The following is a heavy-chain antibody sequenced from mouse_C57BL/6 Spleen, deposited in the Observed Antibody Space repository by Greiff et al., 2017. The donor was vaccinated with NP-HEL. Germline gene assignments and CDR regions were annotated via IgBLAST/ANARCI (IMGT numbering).Heavy chain of an antibody. CDR2: ISDDGSN. D-gene: IGHD3-2*02. Sequence: DVKLQESGPGLVKPSQSLSLTCSVTGYSITSGYYWTWIRQFPGNKLEWMGYISDDGSNNYNPSLKNRISITRDTSKNQFFLKLNSVTTEDTATYYCASSGEYYFDYWGQGTTLTVSS. CDR1: GYSITSGYY. V-gene: IGHV3-6*01. J-gene: IGHJ2*01. CDR3: ASSGEYYFDY.